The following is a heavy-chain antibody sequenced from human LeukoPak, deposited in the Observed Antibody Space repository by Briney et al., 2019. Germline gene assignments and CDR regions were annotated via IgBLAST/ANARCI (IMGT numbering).Heavy chain of an antibody. CDR1: GYSFTSYW. Sequence: GESLKISCKGSGYSFTSYWIGWVRQMPGKGLEWMGIIYPGDSDTRYSPSFQGQVTISADKSISTAYLQWSSLKASDTAMYYCARHGAGYSYGSGYYYYGMDVWGQGTTVTVSS. CDR3: ARHGAGYSYGSGYYYYGMDV. CDR2: IYPGDSDT. J-gene: IGHJ6*02. D-gene: IGHD5-18*01. V-gene: IGHV5-51*01.